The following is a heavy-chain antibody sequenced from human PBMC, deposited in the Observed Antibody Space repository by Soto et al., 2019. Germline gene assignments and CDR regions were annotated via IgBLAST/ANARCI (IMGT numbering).Heavy chain of an antibody. D-gene: IGHD5-18*01. CDR2: INPNSGGT. CDR3: ARGGIQLWSVYYYGMDV. Sequence: QVQLVQSGAEVKKPGASVKVSCKASGYTFTGYYMHWVRQAPGQGLEWMGWINPNSGGTNYEQKFQGWVTMTRDTSISTAYMELSRLRSDDTAVYYSARGGIQLWSVYYYGMDVWGQGTTVTVSS. J-gene: IGHJ6*02. V-gene: IGHV1-2*04. CDR1: GYTFTGYY.